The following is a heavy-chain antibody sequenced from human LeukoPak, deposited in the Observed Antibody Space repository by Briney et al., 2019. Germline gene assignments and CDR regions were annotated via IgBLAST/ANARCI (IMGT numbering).Heavy chain of an antibody. CDR2: ISGGGGGT. V-gene: IGHV3-23*01. CDR3: AKHLREEDWNDALDI. D-gene: IGHD1-1*01. Sequence: GGSLRLSCAASGFTFSSYGMTWVRQAPGKGLEWVSSISGGGGGTYYADSVKGRFTISRDNSTNTLSLQMNSLRTEAKTSYYYAKHLREEDWNDALDIGGQGTMVSVAS. CDR1: GFTFSSYG. J-gene: IGHJ3*02.